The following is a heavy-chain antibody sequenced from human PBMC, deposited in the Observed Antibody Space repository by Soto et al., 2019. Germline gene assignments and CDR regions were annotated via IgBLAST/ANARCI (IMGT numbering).Heavy chain of an antibody. Sequence: ASVKVSCKASGYTFTSYGISWVRQAPGQGLEWMGWISAYNGNTNYAQKLQGRVTMTTDTSTSTAYMELRSLRSDDTAVYYCARDYAWSYCSGGSCYSSYWGQGTPVTVSS. V-gene: IGHV1-18*01. CDR2: ISAYNGNT. J-gene: IGHJ4*02. D-gene: IGHD2-15*01. CDR1: GYTFTSYG. CDR3: ARDYAWSYCSGGSCYSSY.